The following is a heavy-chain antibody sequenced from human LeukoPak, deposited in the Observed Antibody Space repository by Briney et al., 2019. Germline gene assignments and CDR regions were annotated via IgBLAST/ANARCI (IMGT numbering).Heavy chain of an antibody. D-gene: IGHD5-24*01. Sequence: ASVKVSCKASGYTFTSYGISWVRQAPGQGLEWMGRINPNSGGTNYAQKFQGRVTMTRDTSISTAYMELSRLRSDDTAVYYCARVGRWLQDWYFDLWGRGTLVTVSS. CDR3: ARVGRWLQDWYFDL. CDR1: GYTFTSYG. J-gene: IGHJ2*01. V-gene: IGHV1-2*06. CDR2: INPNSGGT.